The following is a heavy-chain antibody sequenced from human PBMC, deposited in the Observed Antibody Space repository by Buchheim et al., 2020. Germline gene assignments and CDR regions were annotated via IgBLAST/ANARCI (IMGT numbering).Heavy chain of an antibody. V-gene: IGHV3-23*04. J-gene: IGHJ5*02. CDR1: GFTFPSYA. Sequence: EVQLVESGGHFVQPGGFLRLSCAASGFTFPSYAMIWVRQAPGKGLEWVSAIVGSGSTTSYADSVRGRFNISRDNSKDTLYLQMNSLRVEDTARYFCAKTLRGSYYYDATGYSSDSWGQGTL. D-gene: IGHD3-22*01. CDR2: IVGSGSTT. CDR3: AKTLRGSYYYDATGYSSDS.